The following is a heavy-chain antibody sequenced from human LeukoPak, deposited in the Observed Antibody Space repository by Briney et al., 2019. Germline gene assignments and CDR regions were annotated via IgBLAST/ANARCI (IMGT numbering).Heavy chain of an antibody. CDR2: ISSSGKST. J-gene: IGHJ1*01. Sequence: GGSLRLSCAASGFTFSSYALSWVRQAPGKGPEWVSGISSSGKSTYYADSVKGRFTISRDNSKNTLYLQMNSLRAEDTAVYYCAKEPYRPPQWPGGWDQGTLVTVSS. V-gene: IGHV3-23*01. D-gene: IGHD6-19*01. CDR1: GFTFSSYA. CDR3: AKEPYRPPQWPGG.